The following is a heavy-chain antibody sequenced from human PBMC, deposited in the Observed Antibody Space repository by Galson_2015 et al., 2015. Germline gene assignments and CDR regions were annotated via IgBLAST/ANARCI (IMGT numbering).Heavy chain of an antibody. Sequence: SLRLSCAASGFTFRDYSMNWVRQAPGKGLEWISYISNGGSTIYYADSVKGRFTISVDTSKNQFSLKLSSVTAADTAVYYCARRRDYFDYWGQGTLVTVSS. CDR2: ISNGGSTI. J-gene: IGHJ4*02. CDR1: GFTFRDYS. V-gene: IGHV3-48*01. CDR3: ARRRDYFDY.